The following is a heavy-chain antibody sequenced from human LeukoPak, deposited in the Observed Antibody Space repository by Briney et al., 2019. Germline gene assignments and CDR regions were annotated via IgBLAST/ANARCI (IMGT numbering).Heavy chain of an antibody. CDR1: GFTLSSSE. D-gene: IGHD6-19*01. J-gene: IGHJ4*02. CDR2: ISSSGSAI. V-gene: IGHV3-48*03. Sequence: GGSLRLSCAVSGFTLSSSEMNWVRQAPGKGLEWVSYISSSGSAIYYADSVKGRFTISRDNAKNSLFLEMSSLRAEDTGVYYCAEGWFDYWGQGTQVTVSS. CDR3: AEGWFDY.